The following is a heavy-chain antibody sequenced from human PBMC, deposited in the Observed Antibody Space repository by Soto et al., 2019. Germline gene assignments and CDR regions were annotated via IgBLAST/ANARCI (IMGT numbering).Heavy chain of an antibody. Sequence: PGGSLRLSCAASGFTFSSYAMHWVRQAPGKGLEWVAVISYDGSNKYYADSVKGRFTISRDNSKNTLYLQMNSLRAEDTAVYYCARDRGQLTIFGVVINQPYYYGMDVWGQGTTVTVSS. CDR3: ARDRGQLTIFGVVINQPYYYGMDV. D-gene: IGHD3-3*01. V-gene: IGHV3-30-3*01. CDR2: ISYDGSNK. CDR1: GFTFSSYA. J-gene: IGHJ6*02.